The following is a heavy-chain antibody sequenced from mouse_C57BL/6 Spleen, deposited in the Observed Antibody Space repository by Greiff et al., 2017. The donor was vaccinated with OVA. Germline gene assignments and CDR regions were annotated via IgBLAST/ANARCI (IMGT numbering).Heavy chain of an antibody. CDR2: IDPETGGT. Sequence: QVQLKESGAELVRPGASVTLSCKASGYTFTDYEMHWVKQTPVHGLEWIGAIDPETGGTAYNQKFKGKAILTADKSSSTAYMELRSLTSEDSAVYYCTRRVLWPWGQGTLVTVSA. CDR1: GYTFTDYE. V-gene: IGHV1-15*01. J-gene: IGHJ3*01. D-gene: IGHD1-1*01. CDR3: TRRVLWP.